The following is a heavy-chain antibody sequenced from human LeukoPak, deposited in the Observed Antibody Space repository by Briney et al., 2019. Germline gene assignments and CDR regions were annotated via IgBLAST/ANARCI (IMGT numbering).Heavy chain of an antibody. CDR2: ISSSSYI. Sequence: GGSLRLSXAASGFTFSSYSMNWVRQTPGKGLEWVSSISSSSYIYYADSVKGRFTISRDNAKNSLYLQMNSLRAEDTAVYYCARDHYYDSSGYYYYGPFDYWGQGTLVTVSS. CDR3: ARDHYYDSSGYYYYGPFDY. D-gene: IGHD3-22*01. J-gene: IGHJ4*02. CDR1: GFTFSSYS. V-gene: IGHV3-21*01.